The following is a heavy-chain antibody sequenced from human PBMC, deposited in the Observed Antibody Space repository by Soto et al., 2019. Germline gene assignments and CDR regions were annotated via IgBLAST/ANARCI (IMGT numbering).Heavy chain of an antibody. CDR1: GGTFSSYA. CDR2: IIPIFGTA. D-gene: IGHD6-6*01. J-gene: IGHJ5*02. Sequence: GSSVKVSCKASGGTFSSYAISWVRQAPGQGLEWMGGIIPIFGTANYAQKFQGRVTITADKSTSTAYMELSSLRSEDTAVYYCARGIEARVVPNWFDPWGQGTLVTVSS. V-gene: IGHV1-69*06. CDR3: ARGIEARVVPNWFDP.